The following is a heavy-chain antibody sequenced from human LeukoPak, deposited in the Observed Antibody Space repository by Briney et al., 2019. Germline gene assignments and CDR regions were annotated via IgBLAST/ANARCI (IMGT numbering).Heavy chain of an antibody. CDR2: IRYDGSNK. D-gene: IGHD5-12*01. J-gene: IGHJ4*02. Sequence: GGSLRLSCAASGFTFSSYGMHWVRQAPGKGLEWVAFIRYDGSNKYYADSVKGRFTISRDNSKNTLYLQMNSLRAEDTAVYHCAKTPIIGLGWLRGSFDYWGQGTLVTVSS. CDR3: AKTPIIGLGWLRGSFDY. V-gene: IGHV3-30*02. CDR1: GFTFSSYG.